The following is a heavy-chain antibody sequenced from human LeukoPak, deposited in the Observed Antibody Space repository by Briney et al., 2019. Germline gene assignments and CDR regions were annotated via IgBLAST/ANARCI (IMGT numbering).Heavy chain of an antibody. CDR3: AKDPGYNWNDQYFDY. Sequence: PAGSLRLSCAASGFTFSSYAMSWVRQAPGKGLEWVSAISGSGGSTYYADSVKGRFTISRDNSKNTLYLQMNSLRAEDTAVYYCAKDPGYNWNDQYFDYWGQGTLVTVSS. D-gene: IGHD1-1*01. CDR1: GFTFSSYA. CDR2: ISGSGGST. J-gene: IGHJ4*02. V-gene: IGHV3-23*01.